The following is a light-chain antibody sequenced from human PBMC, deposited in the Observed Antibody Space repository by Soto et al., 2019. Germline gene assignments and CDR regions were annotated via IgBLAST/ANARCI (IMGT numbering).Light chain of an antibody. Sequence: DIQMTQCPSSLSAFVGDRVTITCRASQGISNYLAWYQQKPGKVPKLLIYAASTLQSGVPSRFSGSGSGTDFTLTISSLRPEDVAAYYCQRYDSAPFTFGPGTKVNIK. CDR2: AAS. CDR1: QGISNY. CDR3: QRYDSAPFT. V-gene: IGKV1-27*01. J-gene: IGKJ3*01.